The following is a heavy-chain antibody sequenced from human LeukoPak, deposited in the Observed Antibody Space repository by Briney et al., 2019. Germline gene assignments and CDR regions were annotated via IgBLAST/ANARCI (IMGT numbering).Heavy chain of an antibody. D-gene: IGHD5-24*01. J-gene: IGHJ6*02. CDR3: ASRDKGYYYGMDV. CDR2: LYSGGST. Sequence: TGGSLRLSCAASGFTVSGNYMSWVRQAPGKGLEWVSLLYSGGSTYYADSVKGRFSISRDNSKNTLYLHMNSLRAEDTAVYYCASRDKGYYYGMDVWGQGTTVTVSS. V-gene: IGHV3-66*01. CDR1: GFTVSGNY.